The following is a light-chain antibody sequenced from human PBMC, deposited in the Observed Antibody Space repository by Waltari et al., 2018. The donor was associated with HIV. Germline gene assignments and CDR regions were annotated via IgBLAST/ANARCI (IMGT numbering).Light chain of an antibody. CDR2: EVT. V-gene: IGLV2-14*01. Sequence: QSALTQPASVSGSPGQSITISCTGTSSDVGGYNYVSWYQHHPGKAPKLIIFEVTNRPSGVSSRFSGSKSGNTASLTISGLQAEDEADYYCCSHTTSRTLLFGGGTKVTVL. CDR1: SSDVGGYNY. J-gene: IGLJ2*01. CDR3: CSHTTSRTLL.